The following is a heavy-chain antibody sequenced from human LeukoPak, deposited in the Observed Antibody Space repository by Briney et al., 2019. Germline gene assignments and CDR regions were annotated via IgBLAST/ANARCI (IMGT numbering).Heavy chain of an antibody. CDR2: ISSSSSYI. V-gene: IGHV3-21*01. CDR1: GFTFSSYS. CDR3: ASNQEYYYDSSGFVLDY. Sequence: GGSLRLSCAASGFTFSSYSMNWVRQAPGKGLEWVSSISSSSSYIYYADSVKGRFTISRGNAKNSLYLQMNSLRAEDTAVYYCASNQEYYYDSSGFVLDYWGQGTLVTVSS. D-gene: IGHD3-22*01. J-gene: IGHJ4*02.